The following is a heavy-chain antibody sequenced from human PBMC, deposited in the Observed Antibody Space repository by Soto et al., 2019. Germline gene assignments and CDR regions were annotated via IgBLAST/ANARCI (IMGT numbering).Heavy chain of an antibody. Sequence: SETLSLTCAVYGGSFSGYYWSWIRQPPGKGLEWIGEINHSGSTNYNPSLKSRVTISVDTSKNQFSLKLSSVTAADTAVYYCARANVDIVATITTGVTVVTPGDYYYGMDVWGQGTTVTVSS. V-gene: IGHV4-34*01. CDR2: INHSGST. CDR1: GGSFSGYY. D-gene: IGHD5-12*01. CDR3: ARANVDIVATITTGVTVVTPGDYYYGMDV. J-gene: IGHJ6*02.